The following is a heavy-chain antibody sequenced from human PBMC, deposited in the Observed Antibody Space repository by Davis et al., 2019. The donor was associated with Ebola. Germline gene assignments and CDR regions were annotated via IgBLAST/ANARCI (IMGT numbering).Heavy chain of an antibody. V-gene: IGHV1-18*01. CDR2: INPHNGNT. CDR1: RGTFTSDS. D-gene: IGHD1-1*01. J-gene: IGHJ4*02. CDR3: ARAQFPTTSDH. Sequence: ASVKVSCKPSRGTFTSDSVSWVRQAPGQGLEWMGWINPHNGNTNYAQNVQGRVIMTSDTATTTAYMEVGSLRSDDTAVYYCARAQFPTTSDHWGQGTLVTVSS.